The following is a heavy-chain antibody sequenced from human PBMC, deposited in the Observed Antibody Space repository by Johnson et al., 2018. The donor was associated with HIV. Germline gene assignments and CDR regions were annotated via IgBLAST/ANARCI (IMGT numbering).Heavy chain of an antibody. CDR2: IYSGGST. V-gene: IGHV3-66*04. J-gene: IGHJ3*02. D-gene: IGHD3-3*01. CDR1: GFTVSSKY. Sequence: VQLVESGGGLVQPGGSLRLSCAASGFTVSSKYMSWVRQAPGKGLEWVSVIYSGGSTYYADSVKGRFTISRDNSKNKLHLHMNSLRPEDTAVYFCARLSDFGVVTMGAFDIWGQGTMVIVSS. CDR3: ARLSDFGVVTMGAFDI.